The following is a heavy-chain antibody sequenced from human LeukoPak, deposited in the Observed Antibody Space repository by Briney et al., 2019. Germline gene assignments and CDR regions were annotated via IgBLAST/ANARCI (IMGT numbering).Heavy chain of an antibody. CDR1: GFTFGDYA. CDR2: IRSKAYGGTT. J-gene: IGHJ4*02. Sequence: GGSLRLSCTASGFTFGDYAVSWVRHAPGKGLEWVGFIRSKAYGGTTEYAASVKGRFTISRDDSKSIAYLQMNSLKTEDTAVYYCTRGSYGYSYYFDYWGQGTLVTVSS. V-gene: IGHV3-49*04. D-gene: IGHD5-18*01. CDR3: TRGSYGYSYYFDY.